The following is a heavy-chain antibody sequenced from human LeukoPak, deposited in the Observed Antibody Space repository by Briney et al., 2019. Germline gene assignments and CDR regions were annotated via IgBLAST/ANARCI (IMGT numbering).Heavy chain of an antibody. V-gene: IGHV3-74*01. CDR1: GFTFSRYW. CDR3: ARELPFDY. CDR2: ISGDGSTT. J-gene: IGHJ4*02. Sequence: PGGSLRLSCTASGFTFSRYWMHWVRQAPGKGLVWVPRISGDGSTTNYAESVKGRFTISRDNAKNTLYLQMNSLRAEDTAVYYCARELPFDYWGQGTLVTVSS.